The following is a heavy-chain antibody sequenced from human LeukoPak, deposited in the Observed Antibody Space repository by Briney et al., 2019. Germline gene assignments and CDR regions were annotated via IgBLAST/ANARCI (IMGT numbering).Heavy chain of an antibody. D-gene: IGHD3-22*01. J-gene: IGHJ1*01. CDR1: GGSISSSSNY. Sequence: SETLSLTCTVSGGSISSSSNYWGWIRQPPGKGLEWIGSIYYSGRTYYNPSLKSRVTISVDTSKNQFSLKLSSVTAADTAVYYCAPYYYDSSGYTPFQHWGQGTLVTVSS. CDR3: APYYYDSSGYTPFQH. CDR2: IYYSGRT. V-gene: IGHV4-39*01.